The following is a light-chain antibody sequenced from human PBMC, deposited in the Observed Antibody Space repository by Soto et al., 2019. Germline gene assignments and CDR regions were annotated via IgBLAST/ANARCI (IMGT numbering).Light chain of an antibody. CDR2: GAS. CDR3: QKYDNAPRT. Sequence: EIVLTQSPGTLSLSPGERATLSCRASQSVSSSYLAWYQQKPGQTPRLLIYGASSGATGIPDRFSGSGSGTDFTLTISSLQPDDVATYYCQKYDNAPRTFGGGTKVDIK. J-gene: IGKJ4*01. V-gene: IGKV3-20*01. CDR1: QSVSSSY.